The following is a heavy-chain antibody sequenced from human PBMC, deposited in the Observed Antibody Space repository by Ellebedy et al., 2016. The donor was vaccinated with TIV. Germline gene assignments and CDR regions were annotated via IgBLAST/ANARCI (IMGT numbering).Heavy chain of an antibody. Sequence: ASVKVSCXASGGTFSSYAFNWVRQAPGQGLEWVGWISPYSGNTNYAQNLQGRVTMTTDTSTITAYMELKSLRFDDTAVYYCARGGPYYDSGGYIYYFDYWGQGSLVTVSS. V-gene: IGHV1-18*01. D-gene: IGHD3-22*01. CDR1: GGTFSSYA. J-gene: IGHJ4*02. CDR2: ISPYSGNT. CDR3: ARGGPYYDSGGYIYYFDY.